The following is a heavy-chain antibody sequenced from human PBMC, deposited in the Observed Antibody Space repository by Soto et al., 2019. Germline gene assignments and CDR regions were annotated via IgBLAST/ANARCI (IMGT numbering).Heavy chain of an antibody. V-gene: IGHV4-4*02. D-gene: IGHD3-9*01. CDR3: ARLQFSYDILTGYYYGMDV. J-gene: IGHJ6*02. CDR1: GGSISSGGYS. CDR2: IYHSGST. Sequence: SEILSLTCAVSGGSISSGGYSWSWVRQPPGKGLEWIGEIYHSGSTNYNPSLKSRVTISVDKSKNQFSLKLSSVTAADTAVYYCARLQFSYDILTGYYYGMDVWGQGTTVTVSS.